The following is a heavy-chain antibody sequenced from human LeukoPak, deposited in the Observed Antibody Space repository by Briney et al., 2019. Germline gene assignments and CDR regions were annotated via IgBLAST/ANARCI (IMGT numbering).Heavy chain of an antibody. D-gene: IGHD6-19*01. CDR1: GGSISSSSHY. Sequence: SETLSLTCTVSGGSISSSSHYWGWIRQPPGEGLDWIGSISYSGSTYYNPSLKSRVTMSVDTSKNHFSLRLSSATAADTAVYFCAREAVAGTAEGNWFDPWGQGTLVTVSS. CDR2: ISYSGST. CDR3: AREAVAGTAEGNWFDP. V-gene: IGHV4-39*02. J-gene: IGHJ5*02.